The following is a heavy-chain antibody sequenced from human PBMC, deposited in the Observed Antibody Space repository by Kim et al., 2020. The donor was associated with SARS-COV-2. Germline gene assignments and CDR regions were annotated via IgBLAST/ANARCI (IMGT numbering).Heavy chain of an antibody. CDR3: ATLHRSSWFNN. V-gene: IGHV1-18*01. CDR2: INANTGDT. CDR1: SQSFTTLR. Sequence: ASVKVSCKASSQSFTTLRLSWVRQAPGQGLEWMGWINANTGDTEYAQNLQGRVTMSTDTSTTTAYMEVRSLRSDDTAIYYCATLHRSSWFNNWGQGTLVTVSS. D-gene: IGHD3-10*01. J-gene: IGHJ4*02.